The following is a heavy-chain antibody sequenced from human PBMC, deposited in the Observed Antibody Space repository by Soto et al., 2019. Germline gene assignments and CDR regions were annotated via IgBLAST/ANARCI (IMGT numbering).Heavy chain of an antibody. Sequence: QVQLVESGGGVVQPGRSLRLSCAASGFTFSSYGMHWVRQAPGKGLEWVALISYDGSNKYYADSVQGRFTISRDTSKNTLYLQLNSLRTEDTAVYYCAKEFCTRVQSGCRCYSFDYWGQGTLVTVSS. D-gene: IGHD2-15*01. J-gene: IGHJ4*02. CDR3: AKEFCTRVQSGCRCYSFDY. V-gene: IGHV3-30*18. CDR1: GFTFSSYG. CDR2: ISYDGSNK.